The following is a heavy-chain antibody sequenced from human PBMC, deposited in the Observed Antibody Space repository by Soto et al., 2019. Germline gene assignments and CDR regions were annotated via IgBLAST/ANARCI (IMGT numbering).Heavy chain of an antibody. J-gene: IGHJ6*02. CDR2: ISGYNGNT. CDR3: SRFIMVGGLFDPNYYHGMDV. CDR1: GYTFSNYG. V-gene: IGHV1-18*01. D-gene: IGHD3-10*01. Sequence: QVQLVQSGAEVKKPGASVTVSCKTSGYTFSNYGINWVRQAPGQGLEWMGWISGYNGNTNYAQTVKGRVTMTTDTSPATVYMELRSLKSDDTAIYYCSRFIMVGGLFDPNYYHGMDVWGQGTTVTVSS.